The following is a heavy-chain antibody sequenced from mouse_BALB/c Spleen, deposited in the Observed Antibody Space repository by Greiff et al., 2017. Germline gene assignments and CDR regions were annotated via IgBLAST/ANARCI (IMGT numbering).Heavy chain of an antibody. CDR2: ISSGGSYT. D-gene: IGHD2-1*01. Sequence: EVKLVESGGGLVQPGGSLKLSCAASGFTFSSYAMSWVRQSPEKRLEWVAEISSGGSYTYYPDTVTGRFTISRDNAKNTLYLEMGSLRSEDTAMYYCARDQGRNYGNYDAMDYWGQGTSVTVSS. CDR3: ARDQGRNYGNYDAMDY. V-gene: IGHV5-9-4*01. J-gene: IGHJ4*01. CDR1: GFTFSSYA.